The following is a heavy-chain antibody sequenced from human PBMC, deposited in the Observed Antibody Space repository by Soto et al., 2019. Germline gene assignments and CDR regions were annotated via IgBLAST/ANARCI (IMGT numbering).Heavy chain of an antibody. Sequence: GGSLRLSCAASGFTFSSYSMNWVRQAPGKGLEWGSSISSSSRYIYYANQVKGRLTISRDNAKNTLYLQMNSLRAGDTAVYYCARDETFWDLGYCSSTSCPAHFDYWGQGTLVTVSS. CDR1: GFTFSSYS. CDR3: ARDETFWDLGYCSSTSCPAHFDY. D-gene: IGHD2-2*01. CDR2: ISSSSRYI. V-gene: IGHV3-21*01. J-gene: IGHJ4*02.